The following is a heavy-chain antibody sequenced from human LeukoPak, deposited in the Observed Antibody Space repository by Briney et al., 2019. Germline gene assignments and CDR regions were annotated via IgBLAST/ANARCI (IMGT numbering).Heavy chain of an antibody. CDR1: GYTFTAYY. D-gene: IGHD6-19*01. V-gene: IGHV1-2*02. Sequence: ASVKVSCKASGYTFTAYYIHWVRQAPGQGLEWMGWVKPHNGGTNYAQKFQGRVTMTRDTSIGTAYLELSSLRSGDTAVYYCARDFEAQWLGYYYYGMDVWGQGTTVTVSS. CDR3: ARDFEAQWLGYYYYGMDV. J-gene: IGHJ6*02. CDR2: VKPHNGGT.